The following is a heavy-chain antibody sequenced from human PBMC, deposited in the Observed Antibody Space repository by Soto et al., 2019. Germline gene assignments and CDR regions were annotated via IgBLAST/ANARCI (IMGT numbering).Heavy chain of an antibody. CDR3: AKDHTIFGVVTPYGMDV. D-gene: IGHD3-3*01. V-gene: IGHV3-23*01. CDR1: GFTFSSYA. CDR2: ISGSGGST. Sequence: GGSLRLSCAASGFTFSSYAISWVRQAPGKGLEWVSAISGSGGSTYYADSVKGRFTISRDNSKNTLYLQMNSLRAEDTAVYYCAKDHTIFGVVTPYGMDVWGQGTTVTVSS. J-gene: IGHJ6*02.